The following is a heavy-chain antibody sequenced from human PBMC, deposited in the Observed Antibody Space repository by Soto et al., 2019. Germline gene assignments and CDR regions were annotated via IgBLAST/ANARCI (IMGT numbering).Heavy chain of an antibody. CDR1: GGTFSSYT. CDR2: IIPILGIA. Sequence: QVQLVQSGAEVKKPGSSVKVSCKASGGTFSSYTISWVRQAPGQGLEWMGRIIPILGIANYAQKFQGRVTITADKSTSTAYMELRSLRSEDTAVYYCARLHETYYYDRSGYPWGQGTLVTVSS. V-gene: IGHV1-69*02. CDR3: ARLHETYYYDRSGYP. J-gene: IGHJ4*02. D-gene: IGHD3-22*01.